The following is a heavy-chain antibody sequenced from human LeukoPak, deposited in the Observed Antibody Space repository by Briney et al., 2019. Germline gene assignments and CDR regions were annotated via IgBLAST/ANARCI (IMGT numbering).Heavy chain of an antibody. Sequence: SETLSLTCTVSGGSISSYYWSWVRQPAGKGLEWIGRMYTSGITNYNPSLKSRVTMAVDTSKNQFSLKLSSVTAADTAVYYCAREFSLVDMRCVDIWRQGIMVTVSP. J-gene: IGHJ3*02. CDR1: GGSISSYY. D-gene: IGHD5-12*01. CDR2: MYTSGIT. V-gene: IGHV4-4*07. CDR3: AREFSLVDMRCVDI.